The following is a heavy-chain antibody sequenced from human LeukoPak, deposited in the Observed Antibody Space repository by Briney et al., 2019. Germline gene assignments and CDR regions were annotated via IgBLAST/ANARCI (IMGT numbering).Heavy chain of an antibody. CDR3: ARVTGRWFDY. J-gene: IGHJ4*02. CDR2: IYHSGST. V-gene: IGHV4-30-2*01. D-gene: IGHD5-24*01. CDR1: GGSISSGGYY. Sequence: SETLSLTCTVSGGSISSGGYYWSWIRQPPGKGLEWIGYIYHSGSTYYNPSLKSRVTISVDRSKNQFSLKLSSVTAADTAVYYCARVTGRWFDYWGQGTLVTVSS.